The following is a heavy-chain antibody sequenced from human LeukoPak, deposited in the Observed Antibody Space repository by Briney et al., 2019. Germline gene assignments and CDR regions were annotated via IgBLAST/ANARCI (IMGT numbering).Heavy chain of an antibody. CDR1: GGSISSGSYS. D-gene: IGHD6-19*01. CDR3: ARDRVAGTYYFDY. J-gene: IGHJ4*02. V-gene: IGHV4-61*02. CDR2: IYTSGST. Sequence: NTPQTLSLTCTVSGGSISSGSYSWSWLRQPAGKGLEWIGRIYTSGSTNYNPSLKSRVTISVDTSKNQFSLKLSSVTAADTAVYYCARDRVAGTYYFDYWGQGTLVTVSS.